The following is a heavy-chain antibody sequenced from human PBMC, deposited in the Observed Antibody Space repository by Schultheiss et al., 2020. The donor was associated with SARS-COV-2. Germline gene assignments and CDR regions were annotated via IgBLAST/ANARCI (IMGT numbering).Heavy chain of an antibody. CDR1: GFTFRSYA. CDR3: ARDIKDTTYYLFDY. Sequence: KISCAVSGFTFRSYAISWVRQAPGQGLEWMGGIIPIFGTANYAQKFQGRLTITADESTSTAYMELSSLRSDDTAVYYCARDIKDTTYYLFDYWGQGTLVTVSS. CDR2: IIPIFGTA. J-gene: IGHJ4*02. D-gene: IGHD2/OR15-2a*01. V-gene: IGHV1-69*01.